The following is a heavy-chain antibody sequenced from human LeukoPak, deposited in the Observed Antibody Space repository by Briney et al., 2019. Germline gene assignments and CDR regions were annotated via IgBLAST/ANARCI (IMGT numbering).Heavy chain of an antibody. CDR2: ISGSGGST. CDR1: GFTFSSYA. Sequence: PGGSLRLSCAASGFTFSSYAMSWVRQAPGKGLEWVSAISGSGGSTYYADSVKGRFTISRDNSKNTLYLQMNSLRAEDTAVYYCAKDKMVRGVPFYGMDVWRQRTTITVSS. CDR3: AKDKMVRGVPFYGMDV. V-gene: IGHV3-23*01. J-gene: IGHJ6*02. D-gene: IGHD3-10*01.